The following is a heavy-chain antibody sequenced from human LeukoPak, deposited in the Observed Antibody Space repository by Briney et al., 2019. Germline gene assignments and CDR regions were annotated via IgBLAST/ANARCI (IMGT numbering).Heavy chain of an antibody. CDR3: AREVYDYVWGSYLDYFDY. CDR2: IYTRGST. CDR1: GDSISSGSYY. V-gene: IGHV4-61*02. Sequence: PSQTLSLTCTVSGDSISSGSYYWSWIRQPAGKGLEWIGRIYTRGSTNYNPSLKSRVTISVDTSKNQFSLKLSSVAAADTAVYYCAREVYDYVWGSYLDYFDYWGQGTLVTVSS. J-gene: IGHJ4*02. D-gene: IGHD3-16*01.